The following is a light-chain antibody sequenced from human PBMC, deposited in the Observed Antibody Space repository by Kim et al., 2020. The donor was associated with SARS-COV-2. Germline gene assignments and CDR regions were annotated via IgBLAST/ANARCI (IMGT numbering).Light chain of an antibody. V-gene: IGLV3-21*04. J-gene: IGLJ3*02. CDR3: QVWDSNNDNWV. Sequence: SYELTQPPSVSVAPGKTARITCEGNNIGSYSVHWYQQNPGQAPVLVIYYGTDRPSGIPERFSGSNSGNTATLTISRVEVGDEADYHCQVWDSNNDNWVFGGGTQLTVL. CDR1: NIGSYS. CDR2: YGT.